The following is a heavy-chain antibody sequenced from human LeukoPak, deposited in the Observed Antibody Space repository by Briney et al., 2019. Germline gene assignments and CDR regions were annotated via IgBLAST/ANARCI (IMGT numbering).Heavy chain of an antibody. J-gene: IGHJ5*02. V-gene: IGHV3-23*01. Sequence: PGGSLRLSCAASGFTFSSYAMSWIRQAPGKGLEWFSAISGSGGSTYYADSVKGRFTISRDNSKNTLYLQMNSLRAEDTAVYYCAKELNPLTDDFWPFDPWGQGTLVTVSS. CDR2: ISGSGGST. CDR1: GFTFSSYA. D-gene: IGHD3-3*01. CDR3: AKELNPLTDDFWPFDP.